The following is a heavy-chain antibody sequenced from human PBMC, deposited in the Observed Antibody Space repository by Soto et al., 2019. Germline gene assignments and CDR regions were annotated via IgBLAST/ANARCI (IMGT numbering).Heavy chain of an antibody. CDR1: GFSFTTYV. J-gene: IGHJ3*02. CDR3: AKGLLAIVGTTLPRDAFNI. V-gene: IGHV3-30*18. CDR2: ISHDGSYK. D-gene: IGHD1-26*01. Sequence: GGSLRLSCAASGFSFTTYVMHWVRQAPGKGRAWVAVISHDGSYKYYGDAVKGRFTISRDTSKNAVYLEMNSLRPEDTAVYYCAKGLLAIVGTTLPRDAFNIWGQGTMVTVSS.